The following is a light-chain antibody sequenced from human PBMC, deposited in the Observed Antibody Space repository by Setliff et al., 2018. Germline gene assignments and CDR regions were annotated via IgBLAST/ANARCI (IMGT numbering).Light chain of an antibody. V-gene: IGLV2-14*03. CDR3: SSYTSTRTVI. J-gene: IGLJ2*01. CDR1: SSDVGAYNY. Sequence: QSALPQPASVSGSPGQSITISCTGTSSDVGAYNYVSWYQRHPGEAPKLLLYDVSNRPSGISNRFSGSKSDSTASLTITGLQAEDEADYFCSSYTSTRTVIFGGGTKVTVL. CDR2: DVS.